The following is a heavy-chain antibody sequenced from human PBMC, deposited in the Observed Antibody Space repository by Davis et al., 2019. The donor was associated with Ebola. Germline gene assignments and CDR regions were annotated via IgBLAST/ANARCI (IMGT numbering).Heavy chain of an antibody. D-gene: IGHD6-13*01. J-gene: IGHJ6*04. CDR2: IDPRGGST. CDR3: ARDRGVAAAGSSGYYYYGMDV. V-gene: IGHV1-46*03. CDR1: GDTITSYY. Sequence: AASVKVSCKASGDTITSYYIHWVRKAPGQGLEWMGIIDPRGGSTTYPQKFQGRVTMTRDTSTSTVYMELSSLRSEDTAVYYCARDRGVAAAGSSGYYYYGMDVWGKGTTVTVSS.